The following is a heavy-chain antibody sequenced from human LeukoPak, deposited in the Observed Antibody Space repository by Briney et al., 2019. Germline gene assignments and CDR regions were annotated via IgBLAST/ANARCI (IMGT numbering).Heavy chain of an antibody. CDR2: ISYDGSNK. Sequence: GRSLRLSCAASGFTFSSYAMHWVRQAPGKGLEWVAVISYDGSNKYYADSVKGRFTISRDNSKNTLYLQMNSLRDEDTAVYYCARDPQARYSSSFDYWGQGTLVTVSS. CDR3: ARDPQARYSSSFDY. D-gene: IGHD6-6*01. V-gene: IGHV3-30-3*01. J-gene: IGHJ4*02. CDR1: GFTFSSYA.